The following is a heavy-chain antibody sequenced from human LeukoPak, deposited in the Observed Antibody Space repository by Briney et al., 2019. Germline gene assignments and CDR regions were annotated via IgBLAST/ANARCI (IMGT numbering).Heavy chain of an antibody. CDR3: ARGASVYDSSGYLDY. V-gene: IGHV1-69*13. J-gene: IGHJ4*02. CDR1: GGTFSSYA. D-gene: IGHD3-22*01. CDR2: IIPISGTA. Sequence: SVKVSCKASGGTFSSYAISWLRHAPGQGREWMGGIIPISGTANYARKFQGRVTITADESTSTAYMELSSLRSEDTAVYYCARGASVYDSSGYLDYWGQGTLVTVSS.